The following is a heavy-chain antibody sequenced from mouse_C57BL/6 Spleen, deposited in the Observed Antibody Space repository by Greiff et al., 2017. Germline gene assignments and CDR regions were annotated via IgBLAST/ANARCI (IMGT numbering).Heavy chain of an antibody. CDR3: ARGGVALYFDY. Sequence: QVQLQQSGAELARPGASVKMSCKASGYTFTSYTMHWVKQRPGQGLAWIGYINPSSGYTKYNQKFKDKATLTADKSSSTAYMQLSSLTSEDSAVXYCARGGVALYFDYWGKGTTLTVSS. D-gene: IGHD1-1*02. V-gene: IGHV1-4*01. CDR2: INPSSGYT. CDR1: GYTFTSYT. J-gene: IGHJ2*01.